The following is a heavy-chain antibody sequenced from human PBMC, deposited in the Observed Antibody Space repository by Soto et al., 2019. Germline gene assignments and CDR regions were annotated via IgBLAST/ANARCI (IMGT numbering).Heavy chain of an antibody. J-gene: IGHJ6*02. V-gene: IGHV6-1*01. CDR3: AREYSSSWYYYYVRYV. CDR1: GDSVSSNSAA. D-gene: IGHD6-13*01. CDR2: TYYRSKWYN. Sequence: SQTLSLTCAISGDSVSSNSAAWNWIRQSPSRGLEWLGRTYYRSKWYNDYAVSVKSRITIIPATSKNQFSLQLNSVTPEDTAVYYCAREYSSSWYYYYVRYVRGQGTTVTVSS.